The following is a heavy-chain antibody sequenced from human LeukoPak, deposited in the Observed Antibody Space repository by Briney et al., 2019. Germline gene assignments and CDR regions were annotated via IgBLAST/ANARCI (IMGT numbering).Heavy chain of an antibody. CDR2: FSGSVGST. Sequence: PGGALRPPCASPGFPFSSYAMSWVRQPPGKGLEWVSAFSGSVGSTYSADSVKSHFTISSDNSKNTLYLQMNTLRADDKAVYYCEKGNCNDYYYYYMDVWGKGTTVTVSS. J-gene: IGHJ6*03. CDR1: GFPFSSYA. V-gene: IGHV3-23*01. D-gene: IGHD1-7*01. CDR3: EKGNCNDYYYYYMDV.